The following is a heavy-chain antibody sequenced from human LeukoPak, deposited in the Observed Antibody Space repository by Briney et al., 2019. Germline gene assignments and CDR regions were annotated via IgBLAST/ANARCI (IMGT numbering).Heavy chain of an antibody. J-gene: IGHJ4*02. CDR1: GGSISSSSYY. Sequence: SETLSLTCTVSGGSISSSSYYWGWIRQPPGKGLEWIGSIYYSGSTYYNPSLKSRVTISVDTSKNQFSLKLSSVTAADTAVYYYARILQGVATISTIIDYWGQGTLVTVSS. V-gene: IGHV4-39*01. CDR2: IYYSGST. CDR3: ARILQGVATISTIIDY. D-gene: IGHD5-12*01.